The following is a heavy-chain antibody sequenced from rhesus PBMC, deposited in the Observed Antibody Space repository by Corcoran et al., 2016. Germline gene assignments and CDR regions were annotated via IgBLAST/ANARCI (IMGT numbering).Heavy chain of an antibody. J-gene: IGHJ4*01. V-gene: IGHV3-118*01. CDR1: GFTFSGSS. CDR3: TTGDYGHYGFDS. CDR2: IRNKANNYET. D-gene: IGHD4-35*01. Sequence: EVQLVESGGGLVQPGGSLRLSCAASGFTFSGSSMHWVRQASWKGLDWVGRIRNKANNYETGYAAAVKGRFTISRDDSKNTAYLQMNSLKTEDTAVYYCTTGDYGHYGFDSWGQGVLVTVSS.